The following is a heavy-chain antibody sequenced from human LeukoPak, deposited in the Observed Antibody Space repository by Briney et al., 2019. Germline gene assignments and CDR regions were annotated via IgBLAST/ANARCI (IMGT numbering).Heavy chain of an antibody. Sequence: PSQTLSLTCIVSGGSIGTGSYYWSWIRQPPGKGLEWIGYIYYSGSTNYNPSLKSRVTISVDRSKNQFSLKLSSVTAADTAVYYCARGLVVVPAAIPNWIDPWGQGTLVTVSS. CDR2: IYYSGST. CDR1: GGSIGTGSYY. V-gene: IGHV4-30-2*01. D-gene: IGHD2-2*02. J-gene: IGHJ5*02. CDR3: ARGLVVVPAAIPNWIDP.